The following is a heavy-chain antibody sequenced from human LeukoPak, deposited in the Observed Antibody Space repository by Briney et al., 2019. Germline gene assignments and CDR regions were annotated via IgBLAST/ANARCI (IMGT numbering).Heavy chain of an antibody. CDR1: GFTFSNYA. V-gene: IGHV3-21*01. D-gene: IGHD3-16*01. Sequence: GGSLRLSCAASGFTFSNYAMNWVRQAPGKGLEWVSSISSSSRSADIYYADSVKGRFTISRDNAKNSLYLQMNSLRAEDTAVYYCARGLGELDYWGQGTLVTVSS. J-gene: IGHJ4*02. CDR2: ISSSSRSADI. CDR3: ARGLGELDY.